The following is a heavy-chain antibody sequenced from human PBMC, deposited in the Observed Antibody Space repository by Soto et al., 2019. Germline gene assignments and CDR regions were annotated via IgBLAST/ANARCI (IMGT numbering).Heavy chain of an antibody. CDR3: AKSDVVVVVAATLVH. CDR1: GFTFSSYA. CDR2: ISGSGDST. D-gene: IGHD2-15*01. V-gene: IGHV3-23*01. J-gene: IGHJ4*02. Sequence: EVQLLESGGGLVQPGGSLRLSCAASGFTFSSYAMNWVRQAPGKGLEWVSAISGSGDSTFYADSVKGRFTISKDNSKYTLYLQMNSLRDEDTAVYYCAKSDVVVVVAATLVHWGQGTLVTVSS.